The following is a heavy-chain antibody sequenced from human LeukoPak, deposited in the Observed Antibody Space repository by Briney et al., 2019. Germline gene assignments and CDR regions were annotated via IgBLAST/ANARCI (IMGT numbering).Heavy chain of an antibody. Sequence: SETLSLTCTVSGGSISSYYLSWMRQPAGKGLEWIGRIDSSGSTNYNPSLKSRLTMSIDTSKNQFALKLKSVTAADTAVYYCARDQDGQDYGSAFHIWGQGTLVTVFS. CDR2: IDSSGST. D-gene: IGHD4-17*01. J-gene: IGHJ3*02. CDR3: ARDQDGQDYGSAFHI. CDR1: GGSISSYY. V-gene: IGHV4-4*07.